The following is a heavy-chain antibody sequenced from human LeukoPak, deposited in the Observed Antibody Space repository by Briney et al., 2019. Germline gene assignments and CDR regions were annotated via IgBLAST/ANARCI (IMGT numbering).Heavy chain of an antibody. CDR1: GFTFSSYG. D-gene: IGHD1-26*01. V-gene: IGHV3-23*01. CDR2: ISGSGGST. Sequence: PGGSLRLSCAASGFTFSSYGMSWVRQAPGKGLEWVSAISGSGGSTYYADSVKGRFTISRDNSKNTLYLQMNSLRAEDTAVYYCAKGERIVGATHNYWGQGTLVTVSS. CDR3: AKGERIVGATHNY. J-gene: IGHJ4*02.